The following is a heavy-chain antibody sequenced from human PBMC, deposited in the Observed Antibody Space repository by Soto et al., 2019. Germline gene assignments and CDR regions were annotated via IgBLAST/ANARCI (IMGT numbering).Heavy chain of an antibody. CDR1: GFSLSPYW. Sequence: VGSLRLSCAASGFSLSPYWMHWVRQAPGRGLEWVSRLSSDGFGAAYADSVKGRFFISRDIARNTLFLQMTSLRADDTAVYYCARDLGGPDYWGRGASVTVSS. D-gene: IGHD3-16*01. V-gene: IGHV3-74*03. CDR3: ARDLGGPDY. J-gene: IGHJ4*02. CDR2: LSSDGFGA.